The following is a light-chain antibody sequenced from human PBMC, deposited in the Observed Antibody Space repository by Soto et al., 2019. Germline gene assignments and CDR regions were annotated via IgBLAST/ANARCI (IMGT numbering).Light chain of an antibody. CDR3: QQRSNWPPYS. J-gene: IGKJ2*03. V-gene: IGKV3-11*01. CDR1: QSVSSY. CDR2: DAS. Sequence: EIVLTQSPATLSLSPGERATLSCRASQSVSSYLAWYQHKPGKAPRLLIYDASNRATGIPARFSGSGCGTDFPLIISSQEPEDFAVYYCQQRSNWPPYSFGQGTKLEIK.